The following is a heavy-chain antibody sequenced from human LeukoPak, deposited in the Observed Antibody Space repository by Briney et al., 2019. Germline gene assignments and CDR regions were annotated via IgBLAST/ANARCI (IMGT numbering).Heavy chain of an antibody. CDR2: IKQDGSEK. V-gene: IGHV3-7*01. Sequence: HPGGSLRLSCAASGFTFSSYWMSWVRQAPGRGLEWVANIKQDGSEKYYVDSVKGRFTISRDNAKNSLYLQMNSLRAEDTAVYYCARGRRFGGNFLGYYFDYWDQGTLVTVSS. CDR1: GFTFSSYW. J-gene: IGHJ4*02. D-gene: IGHD3-10*01. CDR3: ARGRRFGGNFLGYYFDY.